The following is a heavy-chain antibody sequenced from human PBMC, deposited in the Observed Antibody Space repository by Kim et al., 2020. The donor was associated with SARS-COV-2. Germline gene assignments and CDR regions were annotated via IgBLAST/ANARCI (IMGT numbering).Heavy chain of an antibody. CDR1: GGSFSGYY. D-gene: IGHD6-19*01. V-gene: IGHV4-34*01. Sequence: SETLSLTCAVYGGSFSGYYWSWIRQPPGKGLEWIGEINHSGSTNYNPSLKSRVTISVDTSKNQFSLKLSSVTAADTAVYYCARPFSIAVAGTYPFDYWG. CDR2: INHSGST. CDR3: ARPFSIAVAGTYPFDY. J-gene: IGHJ4*01.